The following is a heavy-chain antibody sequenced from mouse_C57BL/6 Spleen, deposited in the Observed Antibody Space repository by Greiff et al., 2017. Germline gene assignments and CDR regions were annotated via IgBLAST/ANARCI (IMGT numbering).Heavy chain of an antibody. CDR1: GYAFTNYL. CDR3: ERYSDCGYYLDY. J-gene: IGHJ2*01. D-gene: IGHD2-12*01. V-gene: IGHV1-54*01. Sequence: QVQLQQSGAELVRPGTSVKVSCKASGYAFTNYLIEWVKQRPGQGLEWIGVINPGSGGTNYNEKFKGKATLTADKSSSTAYMQLSSLTSEDSAVYFCERYSDCGYYLDYWGQGTTLTVSS. CDR2: INPGSGGT.